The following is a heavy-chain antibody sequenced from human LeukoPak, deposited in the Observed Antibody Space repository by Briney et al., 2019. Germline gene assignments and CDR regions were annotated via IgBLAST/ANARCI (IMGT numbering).Heavy chain of an antibody. CDR2: ISAYNGNT. Sequence: ASVKVSCKAFGYTFTSYGISWVRQAPGQGLEWMGWISAYNGNTNYAQKFQGRVTMTTDTSTSTAYMELRSLRSDETAVYYCARGYLSYSYGSYFDYWGQGTLVTVSS. D-gene: IGHD5-18*01. J-gene: IGHJ4*02. CDR3: ARGYLSYSYGSYFDY. V-gene: IGHV1-18*01. CDR1: GYTFTSYG.